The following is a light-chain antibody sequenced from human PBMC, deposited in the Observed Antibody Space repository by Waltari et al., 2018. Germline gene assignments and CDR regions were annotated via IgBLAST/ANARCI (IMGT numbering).Light chain of an antibody. CDR2: EAS. J-gene: IGKJ1*01. Sequence: EIVSTQSPGTLSLSPGERVTLSCRASQNIRIYLAWYQQKPGQPPRLLIYEASRRATGIPDRFSGSGSGTDFSLTISRLEPEDFGVYYCQKYGTLPATFGQGTKVEIK. V-gene: IGKV3-20*01. CDR1: QNIRIY. CDR3: QKYGTLPAT.